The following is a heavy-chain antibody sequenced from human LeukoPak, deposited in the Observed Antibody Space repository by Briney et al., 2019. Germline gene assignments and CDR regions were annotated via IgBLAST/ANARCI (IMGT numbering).Heavy chain of an antibody. V-gene: IGHV1-69*05. CDR3: ARGPYGSGSQYYYYYYYMDV. D-gene: IGHD3-10*01. CDR2: IIPIYGRT. J-gene: IGHJ6*03. CDR1: GGTFSSYA. Sequence: AVKVSFKASGGTFSSYAISWVRQAPGQGLEWMGGIIPIYGRTNYAQKFQGRVTITTDESTSTAYMELSSLRSEDTAVYYCARGPYGSGSQYYYYYYYMDVWGKGTTVTVSS.